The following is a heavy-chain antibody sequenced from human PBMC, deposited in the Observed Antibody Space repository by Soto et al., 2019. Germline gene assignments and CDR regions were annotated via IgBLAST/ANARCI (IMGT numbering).Heavy chain of an antibody. Sequence: EVQLVQSGAEVKKPGESLRISCKGSGYSFTSYWISWVRQMPGKGLEWMGRIDPSDSYTNYSPSFQGHVTISADKSISTAYLQWSSLKASDTAMYYCAVRGDYYGSGSFNFDYWGQGTLVTVSS. CDR2: IDPSDSYT. CDR3: AVRGDYYGSGSFNFDY. CDR1: GYSFTSYW. D-gene: IGHD3-10*01. V-gene: IGHV5-10-1*01. J-gene: IGHJ4*02.